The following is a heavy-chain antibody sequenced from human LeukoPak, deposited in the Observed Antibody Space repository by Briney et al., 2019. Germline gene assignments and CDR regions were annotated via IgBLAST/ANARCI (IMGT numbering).Heavy chain of an antibody. CDR1: GSPVTTYG. CDR3: ARGVKRSRWYPDWYFDL. D-gene: IGHD6-13*01. V-gene: IGHV1-18*01. CDR2: LSAYNSNT. J-gene: IGHJ2*01. Sequence: ALVKLCCTPAGSPVTTYGISRGRQAPGQEVEARRWLSAYNSNTNYAQKVQGRVTMTTDTSTSTDYMELRSLRSDDTAVYYCARGVKRSRWYPDWYFDLWGRGTLVTVSS.